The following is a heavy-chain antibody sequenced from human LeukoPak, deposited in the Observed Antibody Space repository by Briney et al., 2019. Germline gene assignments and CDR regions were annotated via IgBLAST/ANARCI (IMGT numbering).Heavy chain of an antibody. Sequence: GGSLRLSCAASGFTFRSYWMTWVRQYPGKGLEWVANIKQDGSEKYYVDSVKGRFTISRDNAKNSVYLQMNSLRVEDTAVYYCARGLLWLFGGQGTLVTVPS. D-gene: IGHD3-10*01. CDR1: GFTFRSYW. J-gene: IGHJ4*02. V-gene: IGHV3-7*01. CDR2: IKQDGSEK. CDR3: ARGLLWLF.